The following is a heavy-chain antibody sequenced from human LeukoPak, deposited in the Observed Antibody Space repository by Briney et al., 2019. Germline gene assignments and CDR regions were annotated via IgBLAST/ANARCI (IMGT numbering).Heavy chain of an antibody. CDR2: ISSDGTNK. V-gene: IGHV3-30*03. Sequence: GSSLRLSCAASRFTFSIFGMHWVRQAPGKGLEWVAVISSDGTNKYYADSVRGRFTIARDNSKDTLYLQMSSLRIEDTAVYYCRAATRRLNYYYDYWGQGTLVTVSS. D-gene: IGHD3-22*01. CDR1: RFTFSIFG. J-gene: IGHJ4*02. CDR3: RAATRRLNYYYDY.